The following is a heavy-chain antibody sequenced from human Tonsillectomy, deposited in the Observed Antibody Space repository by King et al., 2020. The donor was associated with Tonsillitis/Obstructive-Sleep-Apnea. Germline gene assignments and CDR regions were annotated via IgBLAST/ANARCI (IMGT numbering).Heavy chain of an antibody. J-gene: IGHJ6*02. D-gene: IGHD3-3*01. V-gene: IGHV3-64D*08. Sequence: VQLVESGGGLIQPGGSVRLSCSVSGFIFSSYAMHWVRQAPGKGLEYVSGISSNGGSTNYADSGKDRFTMSRDSSKDTLYLHKGSLRVGDTAVYYCAKNHDFWSCYQHHAMDVGGRGTTVSVPS. CDR3: AKNHDFWSCYQHHAMDV. CDR2: ISSNGGST. CDR1: GFIFSSYA.